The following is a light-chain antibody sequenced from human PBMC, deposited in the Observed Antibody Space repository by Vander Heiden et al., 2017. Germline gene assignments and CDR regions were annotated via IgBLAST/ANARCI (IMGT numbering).Light chain of an antibody. Sequence: EIVLTQSPGTLSLSPGESATLSCRPSQSVSSTYLAWYQQKPGQAPRLLIHGASSRATGIPDRFSGSGSGTDFTHTISRLEPEDFAVYYCQQYGSSPLTFGGGTKVEIK. V-gene: IGKV3-20*01. CDR3: QQYGSSPLT. CDR1: QSVSSTY. CDR2: GAS. J-gene: IGKJ4*01.